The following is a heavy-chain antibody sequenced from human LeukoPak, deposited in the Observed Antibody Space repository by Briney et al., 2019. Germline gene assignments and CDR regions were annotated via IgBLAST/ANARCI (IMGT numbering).Heavy chain of an antibody. D-gene: IGHD2-2*02. V-gene: IGHV1-8*01. Sequence: ASVKVSCKASGYTFTSYDINWVRQATGQGLEWMGWMNPNSGNTGYAQKFQGRVTMTRNTSISTAYMELSSLRSEDTAVYYCARLYCSSTSCYTPYYYYYMDVWAKGPWSPSP. CDR1: GYTFTSYD. CDR3: ARLYCSSTSCYTPYYYYYMDV. J-gene: IGHJ6*03. CDR2: MNPNSGNT.